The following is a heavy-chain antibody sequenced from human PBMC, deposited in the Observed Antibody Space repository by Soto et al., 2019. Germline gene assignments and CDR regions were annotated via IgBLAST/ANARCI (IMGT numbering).Heavy chain of an antibody. D-gene: IGHD3-22*01. Sequence: LALTCTVSGGSISSGGYYWSWIRQHPGKGLEWIGYIYYSGSTYYNPSLKSRVTISVDTSKNQFSLKLSSVTAADTAVYYCARVISDSSGYYLDYWGQGTLVTVSS. J-gene: IGHJ4*02. CDR1: GGSISSGGYY. V-gene: IGHV4-31*03. CDR2: IYYSGST. CDR3: ARVISDSSGYYLDY.